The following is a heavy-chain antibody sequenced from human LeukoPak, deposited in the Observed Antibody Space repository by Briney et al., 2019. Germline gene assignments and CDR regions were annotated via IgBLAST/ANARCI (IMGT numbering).Heavy chain of an antibody. CDR3: AKLPILYCSSTSCYL. J-gene: IGHJ4*02. V-gene: IGHV3-23*01. CDR2: ISGSGGST. CDR1: GFTFSSYA. D-gene: IGHD2-2*01. Sequence: GGSLRLSCAASGFTFSSYAISWVRQAPGKGLEWVSAISGSGGSTYYADSVKGRFTISRDNSKNTLYLQMNSLRAEDTAVYYCAKLPILYCSSTSCYLWGQGTLVTVSS.